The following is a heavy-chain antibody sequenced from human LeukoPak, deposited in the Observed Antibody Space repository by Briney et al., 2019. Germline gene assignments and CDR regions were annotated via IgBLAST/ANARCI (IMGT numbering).Heavy chain of an antibody. D-gene: IGHD2-2*01. CDR1: GYTFTSYG. J-gene: IGHJ4*02. CDR3: ARTDIVVVPAGGGGVFSHNDY. V-gene: IGHV1-18*01. Sequence: ASVKVSCKASGYTFTSYGISWVRQAPGQGLEWMGWISAYNGNTNYEQKLQGRVTMTTDTSTNTAYMELRSLRSDDTAVYYGARTDIVVVPAGGGGVFSHNDYWGQGTLVTVSS. CDR2: ISAYNGNT.